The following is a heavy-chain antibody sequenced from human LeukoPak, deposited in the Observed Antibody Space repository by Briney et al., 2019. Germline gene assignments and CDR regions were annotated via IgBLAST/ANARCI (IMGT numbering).Heavy chain of an antibody. CDR3: AREEVGYSYGLDH. CDR2: INPNSGGT. J-gene: IGHJ4*02. Sequence: GASVKVSCKASGYTFTGYYLHWVRQAPGQGLDWMGWINPNSGGTTYAQNFKGRVTMTWDTSISTAYMELSRLRSEDTAVYFCAREEVGYSYGLDHWGQGTLVTVSS. CDR1: GYTFTGYY. D-gene: IGHD5-18*01. V-gene: IGHV1-2*02.